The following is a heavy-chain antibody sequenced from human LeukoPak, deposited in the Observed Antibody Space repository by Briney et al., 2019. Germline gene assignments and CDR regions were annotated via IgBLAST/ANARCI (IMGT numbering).Heavy chain of an antibody. V-gene: IGHV1-69*13. CDR3: ARRPSYYYGSGVDY. J-gene: IGHJ4*02. CDR2: IIPIFGTA. CDR1: GYTFTSYY. D-gene: IGHD3-10*01. Sequence: SVKVSCKASGYTFTSYYMHWVRQAPGQGLEWMGGIIPIFGTANYAQKYQGRVTIPADASTSTAYMELSSLRSEDTAVYYCARRPSYYYGSGVDYWGQGTLVTVSS.